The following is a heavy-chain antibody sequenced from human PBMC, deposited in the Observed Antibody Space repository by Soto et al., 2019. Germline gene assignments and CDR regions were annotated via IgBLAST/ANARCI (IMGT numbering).Heavy chain of an antibody. D-gene: IGHD2-2*01. CDR2: IYWDDDE. J-gene: IGHJ4*02. CDR1: GFSLSTTAEG. V-gene: IGHV2-5*02. Sequence: QITLKESGPTLVKPTQTLTLTCTFSGFSLSTTAEGVGWIRQPPGKALEWLALIYWDDDERYSPSLKSRLTITKDTSQNPVVLTMTNVDPVDTATYYCAHGSCSSADCYPNPYLDYWGQGILVTVSS. CDR3: AHGSCSSADCYPNPYLDY.